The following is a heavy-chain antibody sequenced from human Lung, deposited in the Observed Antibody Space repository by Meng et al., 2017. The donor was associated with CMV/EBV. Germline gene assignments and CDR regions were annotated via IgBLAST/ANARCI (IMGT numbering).Heavy chain of an antibody. Sequence: SLKISCAASEFTFDDFAMHWVRHTPGEGLEWVSGVSANSGFTGYADSVKGRFTISRDNARKTLSLQMNTLKVEDTALYYCVKGGGEKVTFDAMDVWGQGTTVTVSS. CDR3: VKGGGEKVTFDAMDV. CDR1: EFTFDDFA. J-gene: IGHJ6*02. D-gene: IGHD2-21*02. V-gene: IGHV3-9*01. CDR2: VSANSGFT.